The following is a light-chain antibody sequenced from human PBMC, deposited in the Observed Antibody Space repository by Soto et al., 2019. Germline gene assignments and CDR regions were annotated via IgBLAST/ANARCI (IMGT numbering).Light chain of an antibody. J-gene: IGKJ5*01. Sequence: VLTQSPATLSLSPGERGTLSCRASQSVGTYLAWYQHKPGQAPRLLIFDASKRATGIPARFSGSGSGTEFTLTISRLEPEDFAVYYCQQCGSSSTFGQGARLEIK. CDR1: QSVGTY. V-gene: IGKV3-11*01. CDR3: QQCGSSST. CDR2: DAS.